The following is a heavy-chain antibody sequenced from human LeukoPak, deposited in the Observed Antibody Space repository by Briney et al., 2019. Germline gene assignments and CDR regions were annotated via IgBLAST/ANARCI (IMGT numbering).Heavy chain of an antibody. CDR3: ARVRIVSWGYSFYYYYYYMDV. J-gene: IGHJ6*03. CDR1: GYSISSGYY. V-gene: IGHV4-38-2*02. CDR2: IYHSGST. D-gene: IGHD5-18*01. Sequence: SETLSLTCTVSGYSISSGYYWGWIRRPPGKGLEWIGSIYHSGSTYYNPSLKSRVTISVDTSKNQFSLKLSSVTAADTAVYYCARVRIVSWGYSFYYYYYYMDVWGKGTTVTISS.